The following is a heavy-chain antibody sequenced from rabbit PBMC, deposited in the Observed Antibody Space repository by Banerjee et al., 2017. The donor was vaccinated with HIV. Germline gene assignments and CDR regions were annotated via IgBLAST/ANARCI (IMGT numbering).Heavy chain of an antibody. CDR2: IGTGSGST. J-gene: IGHJ6*01. CDR1: GFSFSSGYY. CDR3: ARGHAGSSWGLDL. D-gene: IGHD8-1*01. V-gene: IGHV1S45*01. Sequence: QEQVEESGGDLVKPEGSLTLTCTASGFSFSSGYYMSWVRQAPGKGLEWIGCIGTGSGSTYYASWAKGRFTISKTSSTTVTLQMTSLTAADTATYFCARGHAGSSWGLDLWGPGTLVTVS.